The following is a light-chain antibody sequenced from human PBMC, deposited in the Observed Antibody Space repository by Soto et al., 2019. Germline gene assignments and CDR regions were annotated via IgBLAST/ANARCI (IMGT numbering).Light chain of an antibody. V-gene: IGKV3-11*01. CDR1: ENVFGS. J-gene: IGKJ4*01. CDR3: QQRNRLPLT. CDR2: DAS. Sequence: DNVLTQSPDTLSLSPGERATLSCRASENVFGSLAWFQQKPGQAPRLLFFDASTRATGIPARFSCSGSETDFTLTVSSLEPEDFATYYCQQRNRLPLTFGGGTKVDI.